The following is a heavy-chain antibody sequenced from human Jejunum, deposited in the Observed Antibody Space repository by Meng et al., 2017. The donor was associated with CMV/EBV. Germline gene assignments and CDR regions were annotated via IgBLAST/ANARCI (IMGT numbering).Heavy chain of an antibody. J-gene: IGHJ5*02. Sequence: SGGSINNRTYYGGWMREPPGKGLEWIRSMSYNGSTGYNPSLKSRVTISIDTSKNQFSLRLSSVTAADTAVYYCANHLYSGYDVYESWGQGTLVTVSS. CDR3: ANHLYSGYDVYES. D-gene: IGHD5-12*01. V-gene: IGHV4-39*01. CDR1: GGSINNRTYY. CDR2: MSYNGST.